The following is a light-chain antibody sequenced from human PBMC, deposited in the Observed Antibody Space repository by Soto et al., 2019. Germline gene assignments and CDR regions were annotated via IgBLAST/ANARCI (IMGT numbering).Light chain of an antibody. CDR2: QDN. CDR1: KLGDKF. CDR3: QPWDRNTNYV. J-gene: IGLJ1*01. V-gene: IGLV3-1*01. Sequence: SYALTQPPSVSVYPGQTASIPCCGEKLGDKFAWWYQQKPGQSPVLVISQDNKRPSGIPERFSGSNSGNTATLTISGTQAMDEAYDYCQPWDRNTNYVFGSGTKLTVL.